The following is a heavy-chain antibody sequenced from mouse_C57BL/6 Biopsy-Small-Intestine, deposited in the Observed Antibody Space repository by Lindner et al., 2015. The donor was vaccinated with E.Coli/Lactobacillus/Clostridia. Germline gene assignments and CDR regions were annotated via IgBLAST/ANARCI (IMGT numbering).Heavy chain of an antibody. CDR3: ARRGYYDALDY. D-gene: IGHD2-2*01. CDR2: INPNNGAT. V-gene: IGHV1-22*01. CDR1: GYTFTDYS. J-gene: IGHJ4*01. Sequence: VQLQESGPELVKPGASVKMSCKASGYTFTDYSIHWVKQSHGKSLEWIGYINPNNGATSYNQKFKGKATLTVNKSSSTAYLELRSLTSEDSAIYYCARRGYYDALDYWGQGTPVTVSS.